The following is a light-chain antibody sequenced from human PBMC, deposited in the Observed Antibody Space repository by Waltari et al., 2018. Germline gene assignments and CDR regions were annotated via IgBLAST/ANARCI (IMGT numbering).Light chain of an antibody. J-gene: IGKJ1*01. CDR2: ATA. CDR1: QFVSCY. V-gene: IGKV1-39*01. CDR3: QQSYTSPPT. Sequence: DIQMTQSPSSLSASIGDRVTISCRASQFVSCYLIWFQQKPGKAPKLLNYATASLQSGVPSRFSGAGAGTDFTLTISSLQPDDFATYYCQQSYTSPPTFGQGTNVEIK.